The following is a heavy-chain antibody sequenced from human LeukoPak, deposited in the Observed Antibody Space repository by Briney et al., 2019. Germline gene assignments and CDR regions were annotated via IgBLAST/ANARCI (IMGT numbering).Heavy chain of an antibody. Sequence: PSETLSLTCTVSGGSISSYYWSWIRQPAGKGLEWIGRIYTSGSTNYNPSLKSRVTISVDTSKNQFSLKLSSVTAADTAVYYCASLVSFGATAKLVGPLDYWGQGTLVTVSS. CDR2: IYTSGST. J-gene: IGHJ4*02. V-gene: IGHV4-4*07. CDR1: GGSISSYY. CDR3: ASLVSFGATAKLVGPLDY. D-gene: IGHD3-16*01.